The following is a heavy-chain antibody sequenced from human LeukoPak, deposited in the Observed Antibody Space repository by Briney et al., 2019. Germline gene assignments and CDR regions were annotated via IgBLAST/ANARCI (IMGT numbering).Heavy chain of an antibody. D-gene: IGHD4-17*01. CDR1: GGSISSGGYY. J-gene: IGHJ4*02. CDR2: IYYSGST. V-gene: IGHV4-31*03. CDR3: ARGGLRLYFDY. Sequence: PSETLSLTCTVSGGSISSGGYYWSWIRQHPGKGLEWIGYIYYSGSTYYNPSLKSRVTISVDTSKNQFSLKLSSVTAADTAVYYCARGGLRLYFDYWGQGTLVTVSS.